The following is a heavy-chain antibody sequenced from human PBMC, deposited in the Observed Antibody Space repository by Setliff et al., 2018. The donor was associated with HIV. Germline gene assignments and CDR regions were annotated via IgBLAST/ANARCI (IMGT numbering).Heavy chain of an antibody. V-gene: IGHV3-21*01. CDR1: GFAFSTYN. J-gene: IGHJ4*02. CDR2: ISSSSSYM. CDR3: ARDRVPGNY. Sequence: PGGSLRLSCAASGFAFSTYNMNWVRQAPGKGLEWVSSISSSSSYMYYADSLKGRFTISLDSAKNSLYLQMNSLRAEDTAVYYCARDRVPGNYWGQGTLVTVSS. D-gene: IGHD2-2*01.